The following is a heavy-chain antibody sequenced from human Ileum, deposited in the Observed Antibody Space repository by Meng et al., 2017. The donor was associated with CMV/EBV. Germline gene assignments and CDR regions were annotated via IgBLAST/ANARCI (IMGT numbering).Heavy chain of an antibody. J-gene: IGHJ4*02. CDR2: TFYRSKWTN. CDR1: GDSVSRSTAA. D-gene: IGHD1-1*01. CDR3: ARIAWNVAAF. V-gene: IGHV6-1*01. Sequence: GISGDSVSRSTAAWNWIRQSPSRGLEWLGRTFYRSKWTNDYAVSVQGRITITPDISKNQFSLQLNSVTPDDTAVYYCARIAWNVAAFWGQGTLVTVSS.